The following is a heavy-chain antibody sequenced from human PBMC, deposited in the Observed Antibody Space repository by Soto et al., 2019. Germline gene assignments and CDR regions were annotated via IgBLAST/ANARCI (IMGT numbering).Heavy chain of an antibody. J-gene: IGHJ6*02. V-gene: IGHV1-69*01. CDR2: IIPIFGTA. CDR1: GGTFSSFA. Sequence: QVQLVQSGAEVKKPGSSVKVSCKASGGTFSSFAISWVRQAPGQGLEWMGGIIPIFGTANYAQKFQGRVTITADESTSTAYMELSSLRSEDTAVYYCAWYSGSYPSDYYGMDVWGQGTTVTVSS. CDR3: AWYSGSYPSDYYGMDV. D-gene: IGHD1-26*01.